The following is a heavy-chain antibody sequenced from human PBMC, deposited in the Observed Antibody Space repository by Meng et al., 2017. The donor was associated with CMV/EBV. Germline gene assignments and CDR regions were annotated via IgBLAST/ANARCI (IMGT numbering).Heavy chain of an antibody. CDR2: IHHSGNT. V-gene: IGHV4-38-2*02. Sequence: SETLSLTCTVSGYSISNGYYWGWIRQPPGKELEWIGSIHHSGNTYYNPSLKSRVTISIDTSKNQFSLKLSSVTAADTAVYYCARIVRHSSSWVGSDYWGQGTLVTVSS. D-gene: IGHD6-13*01. J-gene: IGHJ4*02. CDR3: ARIVRHSSSWVGSDY. CDR1: GYSISNGYY.